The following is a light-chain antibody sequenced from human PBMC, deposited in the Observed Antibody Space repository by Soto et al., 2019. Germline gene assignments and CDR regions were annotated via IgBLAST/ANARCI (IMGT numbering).Light chain of an antibody. CDR3: QQYNSYLLT. J-gene: IGKJ1*01. CDR2: DVS. Sequence: DIQMTQSPSTLSASVGDRVTITCRASQSISGWLAWYQQKPGKAPKLLIYDVSSLESGVPSRFSGSGSGTEFTLAISSLQPDDFATYYCQQYNSYLLTFGQGTKVDIK. CDR1: QSISGW. V-gene: IGKV1-5*01.